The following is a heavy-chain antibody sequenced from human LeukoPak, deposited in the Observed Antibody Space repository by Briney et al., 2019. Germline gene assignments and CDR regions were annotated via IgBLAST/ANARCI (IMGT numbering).Heavy chain of an antibody. V-gene: IGHV1-18*01. CDR3: AREPYCGSDCSIRYFQH. D-gene: IGHD2-21*02. J-gene: IGHJ1*01. CDR1: GYTFTSYG. CDR2: ISAYNGNT. Sequence: PRASVKVSCKASGYTFTSYGISWVRQAPGQGLEWMGWISAYNGNTNYAQKLQGRVTMTTDTSTSTAYMELRGLRSDDTAVYYCAREPYCGSDCSIRYFQHWGQGTLVTVSS.